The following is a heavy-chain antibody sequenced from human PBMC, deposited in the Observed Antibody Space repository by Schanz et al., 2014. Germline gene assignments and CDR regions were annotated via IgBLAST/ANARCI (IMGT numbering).Heavy chain of an antibody. CDR3: ARHSGYYYYYGMDV. J-gene: IGHJ6*02. CDR2: IYYSGST. Sequence: QLQLQESGPGLVKPSETLSLTCTVSGGSISSSSYYWGWIRQPPGKGLEWIGSIYYSGSTYYNPPLKSRATIPVDTPKTQFSRKLSSVTAADTAVYYCARHSGYYYYYGMDVWGQGTTVTVSS. CDR1: GGSISSSSYY. V-gene: IGHV4-39*01.